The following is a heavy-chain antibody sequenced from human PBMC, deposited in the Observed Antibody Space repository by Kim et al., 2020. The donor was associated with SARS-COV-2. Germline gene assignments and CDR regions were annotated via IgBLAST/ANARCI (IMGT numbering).Heavy chain of an antibody. J-gene: IGHJ6*02. CDR2: INTNTGNP. D-gene: IGHD3-9*01. Sequence: ASVKVSCKASGYTFTSYAMNWVRQPPGQGLEWMGWINTNTGNPTYAQGFTGRFVFSLDTSVRTAYLQISSLKAEDTAVYYCARDRLAFFNWSLYYYYGMDVWGQGTTVTV. CDR1: GYTFTSYA. CDR3: ARDRLAFFNWSLYYYYGMDV. V-gene: IGHV7-4-1*02.